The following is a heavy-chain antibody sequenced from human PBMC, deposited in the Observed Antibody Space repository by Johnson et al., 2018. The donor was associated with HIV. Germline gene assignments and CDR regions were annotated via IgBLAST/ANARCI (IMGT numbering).Heavy chain of an antibody. CDR1: GFTFSNYG. V-gene: IGHV3-30*19. D-gene: IGHD7-27*01. J-gene: IGHJ3*02. Sequence: QVQLVESGGGVVQSGGSLRLSCTASGFTFSNYGIHWVRQAPGKGLQWVAVIVFDGTNKYYADSLKGRFTISRDNSKNSLYLQMNSLRAEDTAVYYCASGESGFDIWGQGTMVTVSS. CDR3: ASGESGFDI. CDR2: IVFDGTNK.